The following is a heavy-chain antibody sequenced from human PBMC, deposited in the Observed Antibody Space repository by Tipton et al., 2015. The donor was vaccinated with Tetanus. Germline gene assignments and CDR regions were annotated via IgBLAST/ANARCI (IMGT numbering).Heavy chain of an antibody. V-gene: IGHV4-34*01. J-gene: IGHJ6*02. D-gene: IGHD5-18*01. Sequence: TLSLTCAVYGGSFSGYYWSWIRQPPGKGLEWIGEINHSGSTNYNPSLKSRVTISVDTSKNQFSLKLSSVTAADTAVYYCARAMVTRYYYYYGMDVWGQGTTVTVSS. CDR1: GGSFSGYY. CDR3: ARAMVTRYYYYYGMDV. CDR2: INHSGST.